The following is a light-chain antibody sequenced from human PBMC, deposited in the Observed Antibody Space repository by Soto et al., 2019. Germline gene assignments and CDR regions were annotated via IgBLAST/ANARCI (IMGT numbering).Light chain of an antibody. CDR1: SSNIGAGYD. J-gene: IGLJ2*01. CDR2: TNS. Sequence: QSVLTQPPSLSGAPGQRVTISCTGSSSNIGAGYDVHWYQHLPGTAPKLLIYTNSNRPSGVPDRFSGSKSDASASLAITGLQAEDEADYYCQSYDSSLSGSRVFGGGTQLTVL. CDR3: QSYDSSLSGSRV. V-gene: IGLV1-40*01.